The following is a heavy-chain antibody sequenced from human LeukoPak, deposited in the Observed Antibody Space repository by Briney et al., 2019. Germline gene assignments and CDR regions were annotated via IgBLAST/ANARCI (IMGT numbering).Heavy chain of an antibody. V-gene: IGHV3-21*01. J-gene: IGHJ2*01. Sequence: GGSLRLSCAASGFTFSSYSMNWVRQAPGKGLEWVSSISSSSSYIYYADSVKGRFTISRDNAKNPLYLQMNSLRAEDTAVYYCARAGPRGSSGWSHWYFDLWGRGTLVTVSS. D-gene: IGHD6-19*01. CDR3: ARAGPRGSSGWSHWYFDL. CDR2: ISSSSSYI. CDR1: GFTFSSYS.